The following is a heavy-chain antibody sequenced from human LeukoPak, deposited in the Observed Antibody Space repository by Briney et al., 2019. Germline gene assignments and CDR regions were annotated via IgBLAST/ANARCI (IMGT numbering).Heavy chain of an antibody. CDR2: IHPTDGST. J-gene: IGHJ4*02. CDR1: GYTFSTYY. Sequence: ASVKVSCKTSGYTFSTYYMHWVRQAPGQGLEWLGIIHPTDGSTSYTQKIQGRVTMTRDTATGTVYMELSSLRSEDTAVYYCARDPSDCSSTSCNDSWGQGTLVTVSS. D-gene: IGHD2-2*01. V-gene: IGHV1-46*01. CDR3: ARDPSDCSSTSCNDS.